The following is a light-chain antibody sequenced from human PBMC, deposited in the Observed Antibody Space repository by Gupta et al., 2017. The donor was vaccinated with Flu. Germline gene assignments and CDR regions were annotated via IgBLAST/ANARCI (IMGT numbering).Light chain of an antibody. Sequence: QSVLTQPPSMSTAPGQKVTISCSGGSSNVGNNYVSWYQQLPGTAPKLLIYENNKRPSGIPDRFSGSKSGTSATLGITGLQTGDEADYYCGTWDTSLSVWVFGGGTKVTVL. V-gene: IGLV1-51*02. CDR3: GTWDTSLSVWV. CDR1: SSNVGNNY. J-gene: IGLJ3*02. CDR2: ENN.